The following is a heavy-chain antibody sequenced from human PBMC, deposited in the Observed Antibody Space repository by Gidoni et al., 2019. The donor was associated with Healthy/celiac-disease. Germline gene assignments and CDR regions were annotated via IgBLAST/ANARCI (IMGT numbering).Heavy chain of an antibody. CDR1: GSFVSSYA. CDR2: MSGSGGST. V-gene: IGHV3-23*01. D-gene: IGHD3-22*01. CDR3: AKDPAKSVYYDSSGYRIFDY. J-gene: IGHJ4*02. Sequence: EVQLLESGGGLLQPGGSLRLSCAASGSFVSSYAMSWVRQAPGKGLEWVSAMSGSGGSTYYADSVKGRFTISRDNSKNTLYLQMNSLRAEDTAVYYCAKDPAKSVYYDSSGYRIFDYWGQGTLVTVSS.